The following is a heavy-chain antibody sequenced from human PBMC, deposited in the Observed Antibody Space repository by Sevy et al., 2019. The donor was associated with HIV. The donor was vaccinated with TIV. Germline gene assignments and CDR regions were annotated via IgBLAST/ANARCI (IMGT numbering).Heavy chain of an antibody. CDR3: ARDKTILEGRYGMDV. Sequence: GGSLRLSCAASGFSFNDYNMNWVRQAPGKGLEWVSFISSGSGYIYYADSMKGRFTISRDNAKNSLYLQLNSLRAEDTAVYYCARDKTILEGRYGMDVWGQGTTVTVSS. CDR1: GFSFNDYN. V-gene: IGHV3-21*01. J-gene: IGHJ6*02. CDR2: ISSGSGYI. D-gene: IGHD3-3*01.